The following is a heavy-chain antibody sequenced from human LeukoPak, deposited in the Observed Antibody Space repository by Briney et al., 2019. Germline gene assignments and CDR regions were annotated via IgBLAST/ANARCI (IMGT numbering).Heavy chain of an antibody. CDR2: ISSSSKYI. Sequence: PGGSLRLSCAASGFTFSTYSMNWVRQAPGRGLEWVSSISSSSKYIYYADSVKGRFTISRDDAKNSLSLQMHSLRAEDTAVYYCARDLDIVVVPASWFYPWGQGTLVTVSS. V-gene: IGHV3-21*01. CDR3: ARDLDIVVVPASWFYP. CDR1: GFTFSTYS. J-gene: IGHJ5*02. D-gene: IGHD2-2*03.